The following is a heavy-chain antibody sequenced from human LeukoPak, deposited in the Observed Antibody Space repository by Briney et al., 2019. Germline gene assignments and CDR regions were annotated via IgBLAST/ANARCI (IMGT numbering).Heavy chain of an antibody. Sequence: GGSLRLSCAASGFTFNNYAMNWVRQAPGKGLEWVAVISYDGSNKYYADSVKGRFTISRDNSKNTLYLQMNSLRAEDTAVYYCARGGDSYGPYGYYFDYWGQGTLVTVSS. J-gene: IGHJ4*02. CDR3: ARGGDSYGPYGYYFDY. CDR2: ISYDGSNK. V-gene: IGHV3-30-3*01. CDR1: GFTFNNYA. D-gene: IGHD5-18*01.